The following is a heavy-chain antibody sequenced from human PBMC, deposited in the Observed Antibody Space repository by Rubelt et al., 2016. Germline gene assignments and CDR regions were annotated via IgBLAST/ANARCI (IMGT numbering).Heavy chain of an antibody. J-gene: IGHJ6*02. CDR3: ARKTRIAARPNYYYYGMDV. CDR1: GGSFSGYY. V-gene: IGHV4-34*01. Sequence: QVQLQQWGAGLLKPSETLSLTCAVYGGSFSGYYWSWIRQPPGKGLEWIGEINHSGSTNYNPSLMSRVTISVDTSKNQFSLKLSSVTAADTAVYYCARKTRIAARPNYYYYGMDVWGQGTTVTVSS. CDR2: INHSGST. D-gene: IGHD6-6*01.